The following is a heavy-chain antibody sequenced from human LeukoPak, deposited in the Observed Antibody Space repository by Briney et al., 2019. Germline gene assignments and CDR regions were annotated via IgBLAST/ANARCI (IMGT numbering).Heavy chain of an antibody. CDR2: ISAYNGNT. J-gene: IGHJ4*02. Sequence: ASVKVSCKASGYTFTSYGISWVRQAPGQGLEWMGWISAYNGNTNYAQKFQGRVTMTRNTSISTAYMELSSLRSEDTAVYYCARAADYGDYEGPIGWGQGTLVTVSS. CDR3: ARAADYGDYEGPIG. V-gene: IGHV1-18*01. CDR1: GYTFTSYG. D-gene: IGHD4-17*01.